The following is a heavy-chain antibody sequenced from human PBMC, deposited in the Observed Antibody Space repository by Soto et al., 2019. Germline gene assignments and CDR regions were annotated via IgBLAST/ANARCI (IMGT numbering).Heavy chain of an antibody. V-gene: IGHV1-18*01. D-gene: IGHD3-10*01. CDR1: GYSFTSYG. CDR3: ARDNGFGESDV. CDR2: ISAYNGNT. J-gene: IGHJ6*02. Sequence: QVQLVQSGAEVKKPGASVKVSCKASGYSFTSYGISWVRQAPGQGLEWMGWISAYNGNTNYAQKLQGRVTMTTDTSTSTAYREMRILRSDDTAVYYCARDNGFGESDVWGQGTTVTVSS.